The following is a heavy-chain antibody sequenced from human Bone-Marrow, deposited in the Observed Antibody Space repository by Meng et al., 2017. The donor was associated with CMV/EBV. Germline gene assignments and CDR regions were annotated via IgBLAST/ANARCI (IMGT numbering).Heavy chain of an antibody. CDR3: AKGDSSSWYGGRSDY. J-gene: IGHJ4*02. Sequence: GGSLRLSCAASGFTFSSYWMHWVRQAPGKGLVWVSRINRDGSSTSYADSAKGRFTISRDNSKNTLYMQMNSLRAEDTAVYYCAKGDSSSWYGGRSDYWGQGTLVTVSS. CDR1: GFTFSSYW. D-gene: IGHD6-13*01. CDR2: INRDGSST. V-gene: IGHV3-74*01.